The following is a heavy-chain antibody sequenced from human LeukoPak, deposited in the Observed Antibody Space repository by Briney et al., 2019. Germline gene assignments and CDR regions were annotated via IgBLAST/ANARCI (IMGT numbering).Heavy chain of an antibody. CDR1: GGTLKADS. Sequence: EASVKVSCKPSGGTLKADSISGVRQAPGQGLVWMGGIIPVFGTPNYAQKFQGRVTITTDESTSTVYMEVSSLRSVDTAVYYIARVTLDNTPPYFSYMDVWGKGTTVTVSS. CDR3: ARVTLDNTPPYFSYMDV. V-gene: IGHV1-69*05. D-gene: IGHD2-15*01. CDR2: IIPVFGTP. J-gene: IGHJ6*03.